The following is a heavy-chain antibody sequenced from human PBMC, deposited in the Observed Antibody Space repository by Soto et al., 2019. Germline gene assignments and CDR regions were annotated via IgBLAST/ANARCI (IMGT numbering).Heavy chain of an antibody. CDR3: TKDRNNHYNIGGVFDI. CDR1: GFTFDDYA. V-gene: IGHV3-9*01. J-gene: IGHJ3*02. CDR2: ISWNSGNI. D-gene: IGHD3-16*01. Sequence: EVQLVESGGGLVQPGRSLRLSCAASGFTFDDYAMHWVRQAPGKGLEWVSGISWNSGNIGYADSVKGRFTISRYNAKNSLFLQMNSLRAEDTALYYCTKDRNNHYNIGGVFDIWGQGTMVTVSS.